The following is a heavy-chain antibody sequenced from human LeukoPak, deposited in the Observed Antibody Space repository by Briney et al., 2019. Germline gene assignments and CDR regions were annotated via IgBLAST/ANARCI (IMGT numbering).Heavy chain of an antibody. CDR1: GYTFTSYG. CDR2: IIPILGIT. V-gene: IGHV1-69*04. D-gene: IGHD6-13*01. Sequence: SVKVSCKASGYTFTSYGISWVRQAPGQGLEWMGRIIPILGITNYAQKFQGRVTITADKSTSTVYMELSSLGSEDTAMYYCARARRSDSSWYDYWGQGTLVVVSS. CDR3: ARARRSDSSWYDY. J-gene: IGHJ4*02.